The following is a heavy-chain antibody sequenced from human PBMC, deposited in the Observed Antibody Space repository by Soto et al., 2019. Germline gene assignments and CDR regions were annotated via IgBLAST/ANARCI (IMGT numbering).Heavy chain of an antibody. V-gene: IGHV1-69*01. J-gene: IGHJ4*02. CDR3: AVGGRSSWFSDY. CDR2: IIPILETA. D-gene: IGHD3-3*01. Sequence: QVQLVQSGAEVKKPGSSVKVSCKTSGGTFSSYAVSWVRQAPGQGLEWMGGIIPILETANYAQKFQGKVTITADESTGTAYRELSSLRSEGTAVYFGAVGGRSSWFSDYWGQGTVVTVSA. CDR1: GGTFSSYA.